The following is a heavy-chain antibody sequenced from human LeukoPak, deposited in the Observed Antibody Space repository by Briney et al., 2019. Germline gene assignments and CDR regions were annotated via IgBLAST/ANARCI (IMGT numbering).Heavy chain of an antibody. D-gene: IGHD2-2*01. CDR3: ASTALGYCTTSSCPDY. V-gene: IGHV4-38-2*01. CDR1: GYSISSGYY. J-gene: IGHJ4*02. Sequence: SETLSLTCAVSGYSISSGYYWGWIRQPPGKGLEWIGGVSHSGSTFYTPSLKSRVTISVDPSRNQFSLKLSSLTAADTAVYYCASTALGYCTTSSCPDYWGPGTLVTVSS. CDR2: VSHSGST.